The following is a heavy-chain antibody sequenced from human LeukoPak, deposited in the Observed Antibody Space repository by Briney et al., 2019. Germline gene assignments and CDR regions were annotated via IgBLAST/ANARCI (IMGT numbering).Heavy chain of an antibody. Sequence: ASVKVSCKASGYIFTDYFMHWVRQAPGLGLEWMGWVNPRSGGTNFAQKFQGRVTMTRDTSISTAYMELSRLRSDDTAVYYCATLEGDYGSVEYWGQGTLVTVSS. CDR2: VNPRSGGT. CDR1: GYIFTDYF. V-gene: IGHV1-2*02. CDR3: ATLEGDYGSVEY. D-gene: IGHD4-17*01. J-gene: IGHJ4*02.